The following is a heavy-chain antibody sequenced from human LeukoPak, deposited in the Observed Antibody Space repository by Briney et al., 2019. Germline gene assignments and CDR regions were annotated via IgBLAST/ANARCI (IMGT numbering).Heavy chain of an antibody. CDR3: ARGTYYYEF. D-gene: IGHD3-16*01. CDR1: KFTFSSYW. V-gene: IGHV3-7*04. Sequence: PGGSLRLSCAASKFTFSSYWMSWVRQAPGKGLEWVAYMNQLGNEKNYVDSVKGRFTISRDNAKNSLYLRMNSLRAEDTAVYYCARGTYYYEFWGQGTLVTVSS. J-gene: IGHJ4*02. CDR2: MNQLGNEK.